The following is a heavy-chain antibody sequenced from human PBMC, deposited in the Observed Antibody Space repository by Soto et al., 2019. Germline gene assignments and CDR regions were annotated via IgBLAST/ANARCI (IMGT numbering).Heavy chain of an antibody. Sequence: SGPTLVKPTQTLTLTCSFSGFSLTTSEVGVGWIRQPPGKALEWLALIYWDDNKRYSPSLKSRLTITKDTSKNQVVLTMTNMDPVDTATYYCAHRYCSGTTCYDFDYWGQGTLVTVSS. CDR3: AHRYCSGTTCYDFDY. CDR1: GFSLTTSEVG. D-gene: IGHD2-2*01. CDR2: IYWDDNK. V-gene: IGHV2-5*02. J-gene: IGHJ4*02.